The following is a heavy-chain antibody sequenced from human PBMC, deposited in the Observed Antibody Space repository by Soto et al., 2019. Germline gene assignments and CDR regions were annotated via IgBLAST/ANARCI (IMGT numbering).Heavy chain of an antibody. D-gene: IGHD1-7*01. J-gene: IGHJ4*02. Sequence: QVQLVESGGGVVQPGRSLRLSCEASGFTFSTYAMHWVRQAPGKGLEGVAVILYDGSYKYYADSVKGRFTISRDNSKNTLYLQMSSPRNEDTAVYFCARDVNRGWNYPAYWGQGTLVTVSS. CDR2: ILYDGSYK. CDR3: ARDVNRGWNYPAY. V-gene: IGHV3-30-3*01. CDR1: GFTFSTYA.